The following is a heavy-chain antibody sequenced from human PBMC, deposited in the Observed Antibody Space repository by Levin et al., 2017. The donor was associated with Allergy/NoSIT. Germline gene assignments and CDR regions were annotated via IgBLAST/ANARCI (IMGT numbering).Heavy chain of an antibody. V-gene: IGHV3-48*01. CDR2: ISSSSSTI. D-gene: IGHD2-15*01. CDR1: GFTFSSYS. CDR3: AREKGAVVAATRYYYYYMDV. J-gene: IGHJ6*03. Sequence: GGSLRLSCAASGFTFSSYSMNWVRQAPGKGLEWVSYISSSSSTIYYADSVKGRFTISRDNAKNSLYLQMNSLRAEDTAVYYCAREKGAVVAATRYYYYYMDVWGKGTTVTVSS.